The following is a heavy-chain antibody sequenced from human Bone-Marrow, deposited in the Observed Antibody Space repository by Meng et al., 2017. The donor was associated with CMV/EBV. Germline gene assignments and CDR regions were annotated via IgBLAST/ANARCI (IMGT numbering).Heavy chain of an antibody. D-gene: IGHD6-19*01. CDR3: ARVPEGSGWSYYYYGMDV. CDR2: ISSSGSTI. CDR1: GFTFSSYD. V-gene: IGHV3-48*03. J-gene: IGHJ6*02. Sequence: GGSLRLSCAASGFTFSSYDMHWVRQAPGKGLEWVSYISSSGSTIYYADSVKGRFTISRDNAKNSLYLQMNSLRAEDTAVYYCARVPEGSGWSYYYYGMDVWGQGTTVTVSS.